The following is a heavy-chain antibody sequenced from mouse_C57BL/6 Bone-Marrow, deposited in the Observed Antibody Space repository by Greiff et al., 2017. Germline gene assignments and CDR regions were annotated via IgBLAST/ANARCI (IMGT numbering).Heavy chain of an antibody. D-gene: IGHD2-10*01. V-gene: IGHV1-64*01. J-gene: IGHJ4*01. CDR1: GYTFTSYW. CDR3: ARKGSYSRAMDY. Sequence: VQLQQPGAELVKPGASVKLSCKASGYTFTSYWMHWVKQRPGQGLEWIGMIHPNSGSTNYNEKFKSKATLTVDKSSSTAYMQLSSLTSEDSAVYYCARKGSYSRAMDYWGQGTSVTVSS. CDR2: IHPNSGST.